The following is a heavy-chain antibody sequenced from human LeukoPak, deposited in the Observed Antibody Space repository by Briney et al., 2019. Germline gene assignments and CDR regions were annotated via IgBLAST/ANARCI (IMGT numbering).Heavy chain of an antibody. D-gene: IGHD5-24*01. CDR1: GGSFSGYY. J-gene: IGHJ4*02. CDR3: ARSRDGYKYFDY. V-gene: IGHV4-34*01. Sequence: SETLSLTCAVYGGSFSGYYWSWIRQPPGKGLEWIGEINQSGSTNYNPSLKSRVTISVDTSKNQFSLKLSSVTAADTAVYYCARSRDGYKYFDYWGQGTLVTVSS. CDR2: INQSGST.